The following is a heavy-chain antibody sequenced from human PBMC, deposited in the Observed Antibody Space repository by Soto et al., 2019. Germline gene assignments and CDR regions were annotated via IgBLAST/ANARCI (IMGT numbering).Heavy chain of an antibody. J-gene: IGHJ4*02. V-gene: IGHV4-59*01. D-gene: IGHD6-19*01. CDR1: GGSISSYY. CDR2: IYYSGST. CDR3: ARSGQWLTDFDY. Sequence: SETLSLTCTVSGGSISSYYWSWIRQPPGKGLEWIGYIYYSGSTNYNPSLKSRVTISVDTSKNQFSLKLSSVTAADTAVYYCARSGQWLTDFDYWGQGTLVTVSS.